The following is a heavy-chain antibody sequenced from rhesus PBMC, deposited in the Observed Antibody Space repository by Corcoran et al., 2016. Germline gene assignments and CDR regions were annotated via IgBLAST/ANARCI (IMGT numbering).Heavy chain of an antibody. CDR3: ARRQDTGSWNGNDAFDF. CDR1: VFSISHRGMG. D-gene: IGHD6-25*01. J-gene: IGHJ3*01. V-gene: IGHV2-174*01. Sequence: QVTLKESGPALVKPTQTVPLTCTFSVFSISHRGMGVGCILQTPGTALSWLALIYWDCDTYYVTYVKRRLNISKDTSKNQVVLTMTNMDPVDTATYYCARRQDTGSWNGNDAFDFWGQGLRVTVSS. CDR2: IYWDCDT.